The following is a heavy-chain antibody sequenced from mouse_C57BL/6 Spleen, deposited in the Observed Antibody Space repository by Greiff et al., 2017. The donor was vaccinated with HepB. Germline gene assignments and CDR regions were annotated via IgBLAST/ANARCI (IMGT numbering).Heavy chain of an antibody. CDR2: IDPSDSYT. V-gene: IGHV1-59*01. Sequence: QVQLQQPGAELVRPGTSVKLSCKASGYTFTSYWMHWVKQRPGQGLEWIGVIDPSDSYTNYNQKFKGKATLTVDTSSSTAYMQLSSLTSEDSAVYYCARGGYGIYPSGFAYWGQGTLVTVSA. J-gene: IGHJ3*01. CDR1: GYTFTSYW. D-gene: IGHD2-1*01. CDR3: ARGGYGIYPSGFAY.